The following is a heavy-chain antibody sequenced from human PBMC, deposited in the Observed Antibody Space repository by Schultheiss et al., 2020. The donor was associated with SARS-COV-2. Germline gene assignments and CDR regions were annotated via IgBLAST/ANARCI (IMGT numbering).Heavy chain of an antibody. Sequence: SQTLSLTCAVYGGSFSGYYWSWIRQPPGKGLEWIGEINHSGSTNYNPSLKSLVTISVDTSKNQFSLKLSSVTAADTAVYYCASRYDFWSGPYAFDIWGQGTMVTVSS. J-gene: IGHJ3*02. V-gene: IGHV4-34*01. CDR1: GGSFSGYY. CDR3: ASRYDFWSGPYAFDI. D-gene: IGHD3-3*01. CDR2: INHSGST.